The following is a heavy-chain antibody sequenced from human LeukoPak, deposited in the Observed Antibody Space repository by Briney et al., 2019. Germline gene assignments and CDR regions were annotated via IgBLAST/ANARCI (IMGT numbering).Heavy chain of an antibody. CDR3: ARVQTGGCDY. Sequence: PGGSLKLSCAASGFTFSSYWMHWVRQAPGKGLVWVSRINSDGSSTSYADSVTGRFTISSYNAKNTLYLQLNSLRAEDTAVYYCARVQTGGCDYWGQGTLVTVSS. D-gene: IGHD7-27*01. J-gene: IGHJ4*02. V-gene: IGHV3-74*01. CDR2: INSDGSST. CDR1: GFTFSSYW.